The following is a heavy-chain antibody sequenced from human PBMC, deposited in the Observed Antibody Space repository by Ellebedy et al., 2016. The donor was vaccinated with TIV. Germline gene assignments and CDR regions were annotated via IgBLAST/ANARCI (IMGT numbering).Heavy chain of an antibody. V-gene: IGHV1-8*01. CDR3: AREDAFEI. Sequence: AASVKVSCKASGYTFTKYNINWVRQSTGQGLEWMGWVNPNSGDTDYAQKFRDSVTMTRDTSTNTAYLELSSLRTEDTAVYYCAREDAFEIWGQGTMVTVSS. J-gene: IGHJ3*02. CDR1: GYTFTKYN. CDR2: VNPNSGDT.